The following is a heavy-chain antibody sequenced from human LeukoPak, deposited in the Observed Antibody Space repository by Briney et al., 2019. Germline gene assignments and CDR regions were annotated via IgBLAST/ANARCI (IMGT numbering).Heavy chain of an antibody. CDR3: ARVGTVYAITYFDY. J-gene: IGHJ4*02. V-gene: IGHV3-7*01. D-gene: IGHD2-8*01. Sequence: PGGSLRLSCAASGFTFSSYWMSWVCQAPGKGLEWVANIKQDGSEIYYVDSVKGRFTISRDNAKNSLYLQMNSLRAEDTAVYYCARVGTVYAITYFDYWGQGTLVTVSS. CDR1: GFTFSSYW. CDR2: IKQDGSEI.